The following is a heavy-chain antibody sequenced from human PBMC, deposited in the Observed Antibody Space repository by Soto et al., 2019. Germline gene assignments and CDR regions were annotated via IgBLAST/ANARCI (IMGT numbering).Heavy chain of an antibody. J-gene: IGHJ6*02. D-gene: IGHD3-10*01. CDR1: GGTFSSYA. Sequence: SVKVSCKASGGTFSSYAISWVRQAPGQGLEWMGGIIPIFGTANYAQKFQGRVTITADESTSTAYMELSSLRSEDTAVYYCARGRYGSGSFLSGNYGMDVWGQGTTVTVSS. V-gene: IGHV1-69*13. CDR3: ARGRYGSGSFLSGNYGMDV. CDR2: IIPIFGTA.